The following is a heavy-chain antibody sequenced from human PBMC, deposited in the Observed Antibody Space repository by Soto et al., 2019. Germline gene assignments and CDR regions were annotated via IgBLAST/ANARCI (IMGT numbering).Heavy chain of an antibody. J-gene: IGHJ6*02. Sequence: QVQLVQSGAEVMKPGSSVKVSCKASGGTFSSYAISWVRQAPGQGLEWMGGIIHVFGTTNNAQKFQGRVTITADESACTADRQRSSLRSQDTALYYCVFQWVDGITVAPSYYYSGMTVWGRGTKV. CDR3: VFQWVDGITVAPSYYYSGMTV. V-gene: IGHV1-69*01. CDR2: IIHVFGTT. D-gene: IGHD6-13*01. CDR1: GGTFSSYA.